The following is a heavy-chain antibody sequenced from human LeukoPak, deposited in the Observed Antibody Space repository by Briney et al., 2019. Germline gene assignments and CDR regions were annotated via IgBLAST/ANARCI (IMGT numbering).Heavy chain of an antibody. CDR1: GFTFSSYG. V-gene: IGHV3-30*02. CDR2: IGYDGSKK. J-gene: IGHJ4*02. CDR3: AKEEGGIAVAGSGGG. Sequence: GGTLRLSCAASGFTFSSYGMSWVRQAPGKGLEWVAIIGYDGSKKYYADSVKGRFTISRDNSKNTLYLQMNSLSAEDTAVYYCAKEEGGIAVAGSGGGWGQGTLVTVSS. D-gene: IGHD6-19*01.